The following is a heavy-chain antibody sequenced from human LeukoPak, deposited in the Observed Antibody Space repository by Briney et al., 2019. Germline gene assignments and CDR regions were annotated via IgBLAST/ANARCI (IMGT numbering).Heavy chain of an antibody. J-gene: IGHJ4*02. CDR3: ARDLGLYDYGGNIDY. CDR2: ISSSSRTM. CDR1: GFTFGTYS. Sequence: GGSLRLSCAASGFTFGTYSMNWVRQAPGKGLEWISYISSSSRTMYYADSVKGRFTISRDNAKKSLYLQMNSLRAEDTAVYYCARDLGLYDYGGNIDYWGQGTLVTVSS. D-gene: IGHD4-23*01. V-gene: IGHV3-48*04.